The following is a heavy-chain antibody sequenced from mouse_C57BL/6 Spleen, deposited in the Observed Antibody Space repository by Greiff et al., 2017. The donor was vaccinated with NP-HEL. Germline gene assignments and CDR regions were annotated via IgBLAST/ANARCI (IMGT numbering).Heavy chain of an antibody. CDR3: ARERDGWFAY. CDR1: GYTFTSYW. V-gene: IGHV1-64*01. J-gene: IGHJ3*01. CDR2: IHPNSGST. D-gene: IGHD3-3*01. Sequence: QVQLQQPGAELVKPGASVKLSCKASGYTFTSYWMHWVKQRPGQGLEWIGMIHPNSGSTNYNEKFKSKATLTVDKSSSTAYMQRSSLTSEDSAVYYCARERDGWFAYWGQGTLVTVSA.